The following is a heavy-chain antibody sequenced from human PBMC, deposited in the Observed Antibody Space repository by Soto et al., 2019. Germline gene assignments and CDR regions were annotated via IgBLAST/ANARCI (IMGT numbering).Heavy chain of an antibody. CDR2: VYHSGST. J-gene: IGHJ5*02. V-gene: IGHV4-4*02. CDR3: ARDRPSEYTYGSSGWSDP. Sequence: SETLSLTCAVSGGSISSYYWWSWVRRPPGRGLEWIGEVYHSGSTNYNPSLKSRVTISVDKSKNQFSLELTSVTAADTAVYFCARDRPSEYTYGSSGWSDPWGQGTLVTVSS. CDR1: GGSISSYYW. D-gene: IGHD5-18*01.